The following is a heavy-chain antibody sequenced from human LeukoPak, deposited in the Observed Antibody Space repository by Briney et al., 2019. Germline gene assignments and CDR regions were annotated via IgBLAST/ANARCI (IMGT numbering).Heavy chain of an antibody. D-gene: IGHD3-3*01. V-gene: IGHV3-23*01. CDR2: ISGGGGST. Sequence: GGSLRLSCAASGFTFTSYSMNWVRQAPGKGLEWVSTISGGGGSTYYADSVKGRFTISRDNSKNTLYLQVNSLRAEDTAVYYCARDPHYYDFWSGSPVVGFDPWGQGTLVTVSS. CDR3: ARDPHYYDFWSGSPVVGFDP. J-gene: IGHJ5*02. CDR1: GFTFTSYS.